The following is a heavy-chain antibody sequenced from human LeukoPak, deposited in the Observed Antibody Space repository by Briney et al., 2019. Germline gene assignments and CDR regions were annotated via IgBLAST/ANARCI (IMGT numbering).Heavy chain of an antibody. CDR1: GHSFTDFW. Sequence: GESLKISCKVSGHSFTDFWIGWVRQMPWKGLEWIGVIYHGDSDTNYSPAFQGQVTISADKSISTAYLQWSSLKASDTAIYYCASPTGRGCTSSSCYVDAFDIWGQGTMVTVSS. CDR2: IYHGDSDT. J-gene: IGHJ3*02. V-gene: IGHV5-51*01. CDR3: ASPTGRGCTSSSCYVDAFDI. D-gene: IGHD2-2*01.